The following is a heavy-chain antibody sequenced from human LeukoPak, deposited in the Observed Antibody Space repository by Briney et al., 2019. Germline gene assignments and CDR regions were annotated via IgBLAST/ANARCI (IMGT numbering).Heavy chain of an antibody. Sequence: PGGSLRLSCAASGFTVSSNYMSWVRQAPGKGLEWVSVIYSGGSTYYADSVKGRFTISRDNSKNTLYLQMSSLRAADTAVYYCARVNSEITMVRGVIWYFDLWGRGTLVTVSS. J-gene: IGHJ2*01. V-gene: IGHV3-53*01. CDR3: ARVNSEITMVRGVIWYFDL. D-gene: IGHD3-10*01. CDR2: IYSGGST. CDR1: GFTVSSNY.